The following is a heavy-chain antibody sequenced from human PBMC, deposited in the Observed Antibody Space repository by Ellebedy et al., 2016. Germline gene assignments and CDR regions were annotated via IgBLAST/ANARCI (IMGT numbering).Heavy chain of an antibody. V-gene: IGHV3-30*03. Sequence: GESLKISCAASGFTFNNAWMSWVRQAPGKGLEWVTLISNDGINKYYADSVKGRFTISRDNSKNALYLQMNSLRPEDTAVYYCARGGQWLIRDWGQGTLVPVSS. CDR3: ARGGQWLIRD. CDR2: ISNDGINK. CDR1: GFTFNNAW. J-gene: IGHJ4*02. D-gene: IGHD3-22*01.